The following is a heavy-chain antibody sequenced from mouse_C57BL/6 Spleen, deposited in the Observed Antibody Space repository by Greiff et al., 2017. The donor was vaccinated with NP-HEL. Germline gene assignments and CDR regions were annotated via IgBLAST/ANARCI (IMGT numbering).Heavy chain of an antibody. CDR2: LRSKSNNYAT. D-gene: IGHD2-3*01. V-gene: IGHV10-1*01. J-gene: IGHJ3*01. Sequence: EVMLVESGGGLVQPKGSLKLSCAASGFSFNTYAMNWVRQAPGKGLEWVARLRSKSNNYATYSADSVKDRFTISRDDSESMLFLQMNNLKTESTARYCCVRRGDGYPFAGWGQGALVTVSA. CDR3: VRRGDGYPFAG. CDR1: GFSFNTYA.